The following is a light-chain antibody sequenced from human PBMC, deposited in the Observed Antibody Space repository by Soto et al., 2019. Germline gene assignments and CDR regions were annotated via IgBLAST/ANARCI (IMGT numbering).Light chain of an antibody. CDR3: QKYISAPLT. CDR2: VAS. Sequence: DIQMTQSPSSLSASVGDRVTITCRASQAIGNSLVWYQQKPGKVHKLLINVASTLQSGVPSRFSGSGSGTDFTLTISSLQPEDVATYYCQKYISAPLTFGGGTKVEI. CDR1: QAIGNS. J-gene: IGKJ4*01. V-gene: IGKV1-27*01.